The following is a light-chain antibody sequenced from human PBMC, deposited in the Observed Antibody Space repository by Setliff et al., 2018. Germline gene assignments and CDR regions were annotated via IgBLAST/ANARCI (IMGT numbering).Light chain of an antibody. CDR3: MSYTTIRTYV. CDR1: SSDVGAYSH. V-gene: IGLV2-14*01. J-gene: IGLJ1*01. CDR2: EVS. Sequence: QSMLAQPASVSGSPGQSITISCAGTSSDVGAYSHVSWYQQYPGKAPKLMISEVSNRPSGVSYRFSGSKSGNTASLTISGLQAEDEADYYCMSYTTIRTYVFGTGTKATVL.